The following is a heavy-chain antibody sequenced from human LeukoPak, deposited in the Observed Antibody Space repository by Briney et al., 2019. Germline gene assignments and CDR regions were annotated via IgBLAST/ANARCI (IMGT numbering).Heavy chain of an antibody. CDR3: ARAPAGSVVRGRPYYCDY. D-gene: IGHD3-10*01. Sequence: PSETLSLTCTVSGGSISGYYWSWIRQPPGKGLEWIGYIYDSGSTNYNPSLKSRVTISVDTSKNQFSLKLSSVTAADTAVYYCARAPAGSVVRGRPYYCDYWGQGTLVTVSS. V-gene: IGHV4-59*01. CDR1: GGSISGYY. J-gene: IGHJ4*02. CDR2: IYDSGST.